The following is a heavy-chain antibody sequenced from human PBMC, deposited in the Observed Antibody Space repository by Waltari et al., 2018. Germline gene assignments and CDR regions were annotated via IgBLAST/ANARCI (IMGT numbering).Heavy chain of an antibody. J-gene: IGHJ4*02. CDR1: GFTFTQYP. CDR3: ARGRYGAGSYSDYDY. D-gene: IGHD3-10*01. CDR2: ISSRGSAT. V-gene: IGHV3-48*01. Sequence: EVQMLESGGGLVEPGGSLRLSCTTSGFTFTQYPMSWVRQTPTRGLEWVSYISSRGSATHYADSVRGRFTISRDSAKGSVYLQMNNLRADDAAMYYCARGRYGAGSYSDYDYWGQGTLVTVSS.